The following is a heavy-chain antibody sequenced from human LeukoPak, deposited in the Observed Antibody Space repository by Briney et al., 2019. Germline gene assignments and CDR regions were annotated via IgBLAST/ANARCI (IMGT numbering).Heavy chain of an antibody. Sequence: SETLSLTCSVSGDSITTRHYYWGWIRQPPGKGLEWIGSIYYGEAASYNPSLMSRGTITIDTSSNHFSLRLTSVTAADTAMYYCAKGGDSYKVGNYWGQGTLVTVSS. D-gene: IGHD5-24*01. J-gene: IGHJ4*02. V-gene: IGHV4-39*07. CDR2: IYYGEAA. CDR3: AKGGDSYKVGNY. CDR1: GDSITTRHYY.